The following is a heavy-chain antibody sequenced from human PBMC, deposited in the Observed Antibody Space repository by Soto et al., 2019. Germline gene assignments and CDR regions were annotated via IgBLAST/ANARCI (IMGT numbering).Heavy chain of an antibody. V-gene: IGHV4-61*01. CDR1: GGFVNSDTHS. CDR3: ARFVRSCSATTCSTRADF. D-gene: IGHD2-2*01. Sequence: KPSETLSLTCTVSGGFVNSDTHSWSWIRQTPGKRLEWIGFIYSGGSTKNPSLRSRVTMSVDTSKNQFSLKLRSVIVADTAVYHCARFVRSCSATTCSTRADFWCPGITVTVSS. J-gene: IGHJ6*02. CDR2: IYSGGST.